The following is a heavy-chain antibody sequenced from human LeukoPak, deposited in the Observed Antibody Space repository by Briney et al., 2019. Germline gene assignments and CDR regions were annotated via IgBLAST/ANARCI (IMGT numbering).Heavy chain of an antibody. D-gene: IGHD1-1*01. CDR2: IYSGGST. Sequence: GGSLRLSCAASGFTVSSNYMSWVRQAPGKGLEWVSLIYSGGSTYYADSVKGRFTISRDNSKNTLYLQMNSLRAEDTAVYYCAREATGTLYYWGQGSLVTVSS. V-gene: IGHV3-53*01. J-gene: IGHJ4*02. CDR3: AREATGTLYY. CDR1: GFTVSSNY.